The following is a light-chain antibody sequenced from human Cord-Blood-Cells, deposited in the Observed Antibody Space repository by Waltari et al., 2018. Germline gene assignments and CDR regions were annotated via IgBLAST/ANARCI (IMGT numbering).Light chain of an antibody. CDR1: SLRRYY. Sequence: SSELTQDPAVSVALGQTASITCQGDSLRRYYASGYPQKPGQARVLVIYGKNNRPSGIPDRFSGSSSGNTASLSITGAQAEDEADYYCNSRDSSGNHVVFGGGTKLTVL. J-gene: IGLJ2*01. CDR2: GKN. CDR3: NSRDSSGNHVV. V-gene: IGLV3-19*01.